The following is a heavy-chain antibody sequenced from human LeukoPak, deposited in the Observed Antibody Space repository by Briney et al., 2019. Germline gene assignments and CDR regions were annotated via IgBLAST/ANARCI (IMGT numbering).Heavy chain of an antibody. Sequence: PGGSLRLSCAVSGLTTRNSWMSWVRQAPGKGLEWVVNIDPDGTDLYYMDSVKGRFTVSRDNDKNSLYLQMHSLRVEDTATYYCVRGSSSFWGQGTLVTV. V-gene: IGHV3-7*04. CDR2: IDPDGTDL. D-gene: IGHD2-2*01. CDR1: GLTTRNSW. J-gene: IGHJ4*02. CDR3: VRGSSSF.